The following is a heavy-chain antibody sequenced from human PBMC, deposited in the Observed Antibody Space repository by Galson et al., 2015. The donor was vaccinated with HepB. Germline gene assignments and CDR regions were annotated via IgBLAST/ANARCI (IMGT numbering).Heavy chain of an antibody. CDR2: ISSSSSYT. D-gene: IGHD2-15*01. J-gene: IGHJ6*02. CDR3: ARDLSTPGGDYYYGMDV. V-gene: IGHV3-11*06. CDR1: GFTFSDYY. Sequence: SLRLSCAASGFTFSDYYMSWIRQAPGKGLEWVSYISSSSSYTNYADSVKGRFTISRDNAKNSLYLQMNSLRAEDTAVYYCARDLSTPGGDYYYGMDVWGQGTTVTVSS.